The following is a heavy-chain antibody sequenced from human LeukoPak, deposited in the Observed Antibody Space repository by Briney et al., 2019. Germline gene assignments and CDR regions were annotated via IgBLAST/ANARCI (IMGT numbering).Heavy chain of an antibody. D-gene: IGHD6-6*01. CDR1: GFTFTNYW. V-gene: IGHV3-74*01. CDR3: VGTIASRGSEY. CDR2: LPPDELGI. J-gene: IGHJ4*02. Sequence: GGSLRLSCAASGFTFTNYWMHWVRQAPGMGLVWVSRLPPDELGIIYADSVKGGFTVSRDNAKNTVYLQMNNLRVDDTAMYYCVGTIASRGSEYWGQGALVTVSS.